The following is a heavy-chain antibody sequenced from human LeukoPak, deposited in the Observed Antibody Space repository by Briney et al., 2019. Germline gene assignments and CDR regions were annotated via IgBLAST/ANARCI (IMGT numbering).Heavy chain of an antibody. CDR3: ASHLITMVRGVIGY. V-gene: IGHV4-59*12. CDR1: GGSISSYY. J-gene: IGHJ4*02. Sequence: SETLSLTCTVSGGSISSYYWSWIRQPPGKGLEWIGYIYYSGSTNYNPSLKSRVTISVDTSKNQFSLKLSSVTAADTAVYYCASHLITMVRGVIGYWGQGTLVTVSS. D-gene: IGHD3-10*01. CDR2: IYYSGST.